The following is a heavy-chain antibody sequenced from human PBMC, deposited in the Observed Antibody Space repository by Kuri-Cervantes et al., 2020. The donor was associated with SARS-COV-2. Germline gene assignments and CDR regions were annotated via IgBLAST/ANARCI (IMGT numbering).Heavy chain of an antibody. Sequence: GESLKISCAASGFTFSSYGMHWVRQAPGKGLEWVAVISYDGSNKYYADSVKGRFTISRDNAKNSLYLQMNSLRAEDTAVYYCAREYSSSYYYYYMDVWGKGTTVTVSS. J-gene: IGHJ6*03. V-gene: IGHV3-30*03. CDR3: AREYSSSYYYYYMDV. D-gene: IGHD6-6*01. CDR1: GFTFSSYG. CDR2: ISYDGSNK.